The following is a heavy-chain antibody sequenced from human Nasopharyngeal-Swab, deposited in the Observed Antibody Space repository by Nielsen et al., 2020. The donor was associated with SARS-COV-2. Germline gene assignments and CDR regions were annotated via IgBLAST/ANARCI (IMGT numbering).Heavy chain of an antibody. Sequence: GESLKISCKGSGYSFTSYWIGWVRQMPGKGLEWMGIIYPGDSDTRYSPSFQGQVTISADKSISTAYLQWSSLKASDTAMHYCASLPNPYQGWFDPWGQGTLVTVSS. CDR2: IYPGDSDT. CDR1: GYSFTSYW. CDR3: ASLPNPYQGWFDP. J-gene: IGHJ5*02. V-gene: IGHV5-51*01. D-gene: IGHD2-2*01.